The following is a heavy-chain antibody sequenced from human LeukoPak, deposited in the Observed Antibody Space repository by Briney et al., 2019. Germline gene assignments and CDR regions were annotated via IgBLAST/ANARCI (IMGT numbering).Heavy chain of an antibody. CDR3: ARDLLNEGNHLDY. D-gene: IGHD4-23*01. CDR2: IYYSGST. Sequence: AQTLSLTCTVSGGSISSGDYYWSWIRQPPGKGLEWIGYIYYSGSTYYNPSLKSRVTISVDTSKNQFSLKLSSATAADTAVYYCARDLLNEGNHLDYWGQGTLVTVSS. V-gene: IGHV4-30-4*01. CDR1: GGSISSGDYY. J-gene: IGHJ4*02.